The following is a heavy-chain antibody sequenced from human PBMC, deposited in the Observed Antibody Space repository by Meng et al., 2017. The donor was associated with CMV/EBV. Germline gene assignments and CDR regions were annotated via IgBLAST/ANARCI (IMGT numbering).Heavy chain of an antibody. J-gene: IGHJ6*02. D-gene: IGHD2-2*01. CDR1: GFTFSSYE. CDR2: ISSSGSTI. Sequence: GGLRLSCAASGFTFSSYEMNWVRQAPGKGLEWVSYISSSGSTIYYADSVKGRFTISRDNTKNSLYLQMNSLRAEDTAVYYCARGEVVVVPPGGYYGMDVCGQGTTVTVSS. CDR3: ARGEVVVVPPGGYYGMDV. V-gene: IGHV3-48*03.